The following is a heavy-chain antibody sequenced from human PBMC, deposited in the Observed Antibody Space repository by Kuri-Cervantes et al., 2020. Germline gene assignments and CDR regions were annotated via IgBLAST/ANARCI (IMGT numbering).Heavy chain of an antibody. CDR1: GGSINSYY. J-gene: IGHJ4*02. D-gene: IGHD2-15*01. Sequence: SETLSLTCTVSGGSINSYYWSWIRQPPGKGLEWIRYIYYSGSTNYNPSLKSRVTISVGTSKNQFSLKLSSVTATDTAVYYCARVGSRRASHFDYWGQGTLVTVSS. CDR2: IYYSGST. CDR3: ARVGSRRASHFDY. V-gene: IGHV4-59*08.